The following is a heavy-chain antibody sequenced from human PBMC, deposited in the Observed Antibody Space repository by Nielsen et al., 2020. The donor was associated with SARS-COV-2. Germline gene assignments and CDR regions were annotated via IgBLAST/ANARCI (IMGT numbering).Heavy chain of an antibody. D-gene: IGHD3-3*01. CDR3: ARGGIHTIFGVSYYYYYMDV. J-gene: IGHJ6*03. V-gene: IGHV3-66*01. CDR2: IYSGGST. Sequence: WIRQPPGKGLEWVSVIYSGGSTYYADSVKGRFTISRDNSKNTLYLQMNSLRAEDTAAYYCARGGIHTIFGVSYYYYYMDVWGKGTTVTVSS.